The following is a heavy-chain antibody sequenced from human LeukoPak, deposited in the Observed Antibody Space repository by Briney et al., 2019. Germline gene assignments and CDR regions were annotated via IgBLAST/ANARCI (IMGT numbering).Heavy chain of an antibody. CDR1: GYTFTSSY. Sequence: ASVKVSCKASGYTFTSSYMHWVRQAPGQGLEWMGIINPSGGSTSYAQKFQGRVTMTRDTSTSTVYMELSSLRSEDTAVYYCARPTAAGTTEFDFWGQGTLVTVSS. D-gene: IGHD6-13*01. V-gene: IGHV1-46*01. CDR3: ARPTAAGTTEFDF. J-gene: IGHJ4*02. CDR2: INPSGGST.